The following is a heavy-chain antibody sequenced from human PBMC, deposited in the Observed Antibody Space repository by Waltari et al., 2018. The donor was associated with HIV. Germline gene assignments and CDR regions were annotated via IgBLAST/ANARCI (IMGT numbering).Heavy chain of an antibody. J-gene: IGHJ4*02. CDR2: ISSSSSTI. Sequence: EVQLVESGGGLVQPGGSLRLYCAASGFPFRSYSMNWVRQAPGKGLEWVSYISSSSSTIYYADSVKGRFTISRDNAKNSLYLQMNSLRDEDTAVYYCARGSGWYGHYWGQGTLVTVSS. CDR1: GFPFRSYS. V-gene: IGHV3-48*02. D-gene: IGHD6-19*01. CDR3: ARGSGWYGHY.